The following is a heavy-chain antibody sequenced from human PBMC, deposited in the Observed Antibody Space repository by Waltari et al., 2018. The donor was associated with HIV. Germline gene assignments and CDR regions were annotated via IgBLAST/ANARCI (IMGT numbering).Heavy chain of an antibody. V-gene: IGHV3-30*18. J-gene: IGHJ4*02. D-gene: IGHD3-10*01. Sequence: QVQLVESGGGVVQPGRSLRLSCAASGFTFSSYGMHWVRPAPGKGLEWVAVISYDGSNKYYADSVKGRFTISRDNSKNTLYLQMNSLRAEDTAVYYCAKDGRYYYGSGPNYFDYWGQGTLVTVSS. CDR1: GFTFSSYG. CDR3: AKDGRYYYGSGPNYFDY. CDR2: ISYDGSNK.